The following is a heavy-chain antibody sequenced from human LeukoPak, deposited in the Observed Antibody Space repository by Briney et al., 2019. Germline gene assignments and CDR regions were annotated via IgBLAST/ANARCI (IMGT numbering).Heavy chain of an antibody. V-gene: IGHV4-61*01. Sequence: PSETLSLTCTVSGGSVSSGSYYWSWIRQPPGKGLEWIGYIYYSGSTNYNPSLKSRLTISVDTSKNQFSLKLSSVTAADTAVYYCARRGTYDWFDPWGQGTLVTVSS. J-gene: IGHJ5*02. CDR3: ARRGTYDWFDP. D-gene: IGHD4-17*01. CDR1: GGSVSSGSYY. CDR2: IYYSGST.